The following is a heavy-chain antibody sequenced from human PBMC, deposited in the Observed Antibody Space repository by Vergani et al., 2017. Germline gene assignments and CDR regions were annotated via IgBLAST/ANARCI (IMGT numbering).Heavy chain of an antibody. V-gene: IGHV1-69*01. CDR2: IIPIFGTA. CDR1: GGTFSSYA. J-gene: IGHJ6*03. D-gene: IGHD3-3*01. Sequence: QVQLVQSGAEVKKPGSSVKVSCKASGGTFSSYAISWVRQAPGQGLEWMGGIIPIFGTANYAQKFQGRVTITADESTSTAYMELSSLRSEDTAVYYCACKNDFWSGDEYYYYYMDVWGKGTTVTVSS. CDR3: ACKNDFWSGDEYYYYYMDV.